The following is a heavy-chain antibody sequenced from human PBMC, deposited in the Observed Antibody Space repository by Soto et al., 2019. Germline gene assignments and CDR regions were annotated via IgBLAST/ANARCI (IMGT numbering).Heavy chain of an antibody. D-gene: IGHD2-2*01. V-gene: IGHV4-30-2*01. CDR3: AGPIPAPPSGY. J-gene: IGHJ4*01. CDR1: GGSISSGGYS. CDR2: IYHSGST. Sequence: QLQLQESGSGLVKPSQTLSLTCAVSGGSISSGGYSWSWIRQPPGKGLEWIGYIYHSGSTYYNPSHNSRTTISVPRSKNHFSLKLSSVTAADTPVYYPAGPIPAPPSGYWGHRTLVTVSS.